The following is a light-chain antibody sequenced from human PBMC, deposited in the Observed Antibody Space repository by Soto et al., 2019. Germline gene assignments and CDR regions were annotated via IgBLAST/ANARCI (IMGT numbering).Light chain of an antibody. CDR1: QSVSSNF. CDR3: QHRSIWPVS. J-gene: IGKJ5*01. V-gene: IGKV3D-20*02. CDR2: GAS. Sequence: ENVLTQSPGTLSLSPGERATLSCRASQSVSSNFLAWYQQRPGQPPNLLIFGASNRAPGIPDRFSGSGSGTDFTLTISSLEPEDFAVYYCQHRSIWPVSFGQGTRLEIK.